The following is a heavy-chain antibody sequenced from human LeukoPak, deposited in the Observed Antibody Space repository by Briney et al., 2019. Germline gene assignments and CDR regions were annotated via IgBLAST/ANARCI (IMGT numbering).Heavy chain of an antibody. CDR1: GVSISSYS. CDR2: ISSSSSYT. V-gene: IGHV3-21*04. J-gene: IGHJ4*02. CDR3: ARDGASARIAGAGTGY. Sequence: AGSLRLSCAASGVSISSYSMNCVRQDPGKGLEWVSSISSSSSYTYYAESVKGRFTISRDNSKNPLYLQMSSLRAEDTAVYYCARDGASARIAGAGTGYWGQGTLVTVAS. D-gene: IGHD6-13*01.